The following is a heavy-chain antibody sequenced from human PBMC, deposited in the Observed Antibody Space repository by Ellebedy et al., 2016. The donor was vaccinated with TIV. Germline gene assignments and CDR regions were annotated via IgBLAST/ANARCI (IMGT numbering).Heavy chain of an antibody. V-gene: IGHV3-23*01. D-gene: IGHD2-15*01. Sequence: GGSLRLXCAASVFTFNNYPMTWVRQAPGKGLEWVSIISGNGGSTYYADSVKGRFTISRDNSRNTLYLQMNTLRAADTAVYYCAKVLGYCTGGSCDHFDHWGQGTLVIVSS. CDR1: VFTFNNYP. J-gene: IGHJ4*02. CDR3: AKVLGYCTGGSCDHFDH. CDR2: ISGNGGST.